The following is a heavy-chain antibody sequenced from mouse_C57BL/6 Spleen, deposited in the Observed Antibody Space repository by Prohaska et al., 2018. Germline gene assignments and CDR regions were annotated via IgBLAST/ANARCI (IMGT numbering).Heavy chain of an antibody. J-gene: IGHJ4*01. CDR2: IDPNSGGT. V-gene: IGHV1-72*01. CDR1: GYTFTCYW. Sequence: GAELVKPGASVKLSCKASGYTFTCYWMHWVKQRPGRGLEWIGRIDPNSGGTKYNEKFKSKATLTVDKPSSTAYMQLSSLTSEDSAVYYCARGGLRGHYYAMDYWGQGTSVTVSS. CDR3: ARGGLRGHYYAMDY. D-gene: IGHD2-2*01.